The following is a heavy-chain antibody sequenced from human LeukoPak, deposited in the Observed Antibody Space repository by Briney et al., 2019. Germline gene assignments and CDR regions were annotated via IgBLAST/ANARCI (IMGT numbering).Heavy chain of an antibody. J-gene: IGHJ4*01. CDR2: IYPGDSDT. CDR1: CYRFSNHL. D-gene: IGHD3-10*01. CDR3: ARHRCGYGSGSYVDY. V-gene: IGHV5-51*01. Sequence: GESLKTPLKGFCYRFSNHLDELGPQMPGKGLEWIGIIYPGDSDTRYSPSFQGQVTISADKSISTAYLQWSSLKASEPAIYYCARHRCGYGSGSYVDYWGKEPWSPSPQ.